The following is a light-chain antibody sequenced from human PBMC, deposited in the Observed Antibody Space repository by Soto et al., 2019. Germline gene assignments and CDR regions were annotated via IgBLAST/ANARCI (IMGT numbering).Light chain of an antibody. CDR1: QSVSSTY. Sequence: EIVLTQSPDTLSLSPGERATLSCRASQSVSSTYLAWYQLKPGQAPRLLLHGASSRATGIPDRFSGSGSGTDFPLTINRLEPEDFAVYYCQQFGGSPPITFGQGTRLEIK. CDR2: GAS. J-gene: IGKJ5*01. CDR3: QQFGGSPPIT. V-gene: IGKV3-20*01.